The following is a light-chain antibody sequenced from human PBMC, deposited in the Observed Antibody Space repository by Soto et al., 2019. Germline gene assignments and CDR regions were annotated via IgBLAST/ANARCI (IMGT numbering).Light chain of an antibody. CDR1: QGINNY. V-gene: IGKV1-17*03. CDR3: QQHDSYPLT. J-gene: IGKJ4*01. CDR2: AAS. Sequence: DIQMTQSPSAMSASVGDRVTITCRASQGINNYLAWFQQKPGKVPKRLISAASSLQSGVPSRFSGSGSGPEFTLTISSLQPEDFATYYCQQHDSYPLTFGGGTKVEIK.